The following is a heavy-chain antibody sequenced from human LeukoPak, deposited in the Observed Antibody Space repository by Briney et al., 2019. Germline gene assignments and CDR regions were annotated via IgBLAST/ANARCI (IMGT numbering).Heavy chain of an antibody. J-gene: IGHJ6*04. Sequence: GGSLRLSCAASGFTFSSYGMHWVRQAPGKGLEWVAVIWYDGSNKYYADSVKGRFTISRDNSRNTLYLRMNSLRAEDTAVYYCARDPSQLLEDGMDVWGKGTTVTVSS. CDR3: ARDPSQLLEDGMDV. V-gene: IGHV3-33*01. CDR1: GFTFSSYG. D-gene: IGHD6-13*01. CDR2: IWYDGSNK.